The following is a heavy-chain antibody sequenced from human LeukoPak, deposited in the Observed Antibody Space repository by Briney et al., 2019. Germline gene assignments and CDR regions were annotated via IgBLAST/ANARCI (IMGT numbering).Heavy chain of an antibody. CDR3: ARVSDISVAAYFDY. D-gene: IGHD6-19*01. Sequence: GGSLRLSCAASGFTFDDYDMTWVRQAPGEGLEWVSSINWNGGRTYYADSVKGRFTISRDNAKNSLYLQMHSLRAEDTALYYCARVSDISVAAYFDYWGQGTLVTVSA. J-gene: IGHJ4*02. V-gene: IGHV3-20*04. CDR1: GFTFDDYD. CDR2: INWNGGRT.